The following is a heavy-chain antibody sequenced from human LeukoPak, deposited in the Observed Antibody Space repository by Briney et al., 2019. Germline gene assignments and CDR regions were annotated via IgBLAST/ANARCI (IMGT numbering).Heavy chain of an antibody. V-gene: IGHV3-20*04. D-gene: IGHD4-17*01. CDR1: GFTFSSYE. J-gene: IGHJ4*02. Sequence: GGSLRLSCAASGFTFSSYEMNWVRLAPGKGLEWVSGINWNGGSIGYAHSVKGRFTISRDNAKNSLYLQMNSLRAEDTALYYCARVGIYGDYGRYFDYWGQGTLVTVSS. CDR3: ARVGIYGDYGRYFDY. CDR2: INWNGGSI.